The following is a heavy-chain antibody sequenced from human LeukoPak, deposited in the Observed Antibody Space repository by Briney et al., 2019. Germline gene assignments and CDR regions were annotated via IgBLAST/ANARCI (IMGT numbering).Heavy chain of an antibody. D-gene: IGHD3-22*01. CDR2: INPNSGGT. Sequence: ASVKVSCKASGYTFTGYYMHWVRQAPGQGLEWMGWINPNSGGTNYAQKFQGRVTMNRDTSISTAYMELSRLRADDTAVYYCARGTMIVVVDQYYFDYWGQGTLVTVS. CDR3: ARGTMIVVVDQYYFDY. V-gene: IGHV1-2*02. CDR1: GYTFTGYY. J-gene: IGHJ4*02.